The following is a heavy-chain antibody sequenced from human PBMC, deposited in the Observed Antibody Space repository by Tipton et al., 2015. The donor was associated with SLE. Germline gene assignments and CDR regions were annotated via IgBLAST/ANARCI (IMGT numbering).Heavy chain of an antibody. J-gene: IGHJ3*02. V-gene: IGHV1-2*06. D-gene: IGHD1-14*01. CDR3: AREAPETCDAFDI. CDR2: INPNSGGT. Sequence: QLVQSGAEVKKPGASVKVSCKTSGYSFTDYYMYWVRQVPGQGLEWMGRINPNSGGTNYAQKFQGRVTMTRDTSISTAYMELSRLRSDDTAVYYCAREAPETCDAFDIWGQGTMVTVSS. CDR1: GYSFTDYY.